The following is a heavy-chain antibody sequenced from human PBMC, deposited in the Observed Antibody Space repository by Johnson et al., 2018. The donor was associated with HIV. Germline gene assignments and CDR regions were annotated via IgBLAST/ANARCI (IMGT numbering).Heavy chain of an antibody. CDR2: ISGSGGGT. D-gene: IGHD3-10*01. J-gene: IGHJ3*02. CDR1: GFTFSSYA. CDR3: TTDSPYVEHRGAFDI. Sequence: VQLVESGGGLVQPGGSLRLSCASSGFTFSSYAMSWVRQAPGKGPEWVSAISGSGGGTDAADLAKGRSTISRDNSKNTLYLQMKSLTTEDTAVYYCTTDSPYVEHRGAFDIWGQGTMVTVSS. V-gene: IGHV3-23*04.